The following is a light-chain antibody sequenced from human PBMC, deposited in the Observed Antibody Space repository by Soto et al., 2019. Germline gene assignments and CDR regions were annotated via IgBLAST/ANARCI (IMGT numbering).Light chain of an antibody. CDR3: QQYNSYSLT. CDR1: QSISNW. Sequence: DIQMTQSPSTLSASVGDKVTITCRASQSISNWLAWYQHKPGKAPKVVIYDATSLESGVPSRFSGSGSGIEFTLTISSRQADDFATYYCQQYNSYSLTFGQGTKVEIK. V-gene: IGKV1-5*01. CDR2: DAT. J-gene: IGKJ1*01.